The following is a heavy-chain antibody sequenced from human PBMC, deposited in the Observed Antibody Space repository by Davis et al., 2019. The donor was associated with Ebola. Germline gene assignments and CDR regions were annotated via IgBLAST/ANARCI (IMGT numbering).Heavy chain of an antibody. J-gene: IGHJ3*02. Sequence: GGSLRLSCEASGFTFSRYGMHWVRQASGKGLEWLGRVRSKPNGYATEYAAPVKGRFTISRDDSNNTAHLQMNSLKTEDTAVYYCVRSRDYVGPLDIWGQGTMVTVSS. CDR1: GFTFSRYG. CDR2: VRSKPNGYAT. V-gene: IGHV3-73*01. D-gene: IGHD3-16*01. CDR3: VRSRDYVGPLDI.